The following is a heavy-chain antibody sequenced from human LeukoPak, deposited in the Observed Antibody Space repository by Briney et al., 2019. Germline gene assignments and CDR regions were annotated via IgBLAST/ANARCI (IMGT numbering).Heavy chain of an antibody. J-gene: IGHJ1*01. Sequence: SETLSLTCAVYGGSFSGYYWSWIRQPPGKGLEWIGYIYYSGSTNYNPSLKSRVTISVDTSKNQFSLKLSSVTAADTAVYYCARMAVAEEYFQHWGQGTLVTVSS. V-gene: IGHV4-59*08. D-gene: IGHD2-15*01. CDR1: GGSFSGYY. CDR2: IYYSGST. CDR3: ARMAVAEEYFQH.